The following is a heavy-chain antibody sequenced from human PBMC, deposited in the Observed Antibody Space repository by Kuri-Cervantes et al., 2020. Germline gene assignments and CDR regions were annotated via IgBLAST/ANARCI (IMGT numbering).Heavy chain of an antibody. CDR3: AGGTCSGGSCYSFDY. V-gene: IGHV1-69*13. Sequence: SVKVSCKASGFTFTSSAVQWVRQAPGQGLEWMGGIIPIFGTANYAQKFQGRVTITADESTSTAYMELSSLRSEDTAVYYCAGGTCSGGSCYSFDYWGQGTLVTVSS. CDR1: GFTFTSSA. J-gene: IGHJ4*02. CDR2: IIPIFGTA. D-gene: IGHD2-15*01.